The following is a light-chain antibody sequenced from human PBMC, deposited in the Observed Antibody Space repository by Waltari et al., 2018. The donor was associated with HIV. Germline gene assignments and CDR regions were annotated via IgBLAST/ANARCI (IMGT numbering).Light chain of an antibody. CDR1: QSVSSGY. CDR3: QQYGGSPMYT. Sequence: EIVLTQSTGTLSLSPGERATLSCRASQSVSSGYFAWYQHKPGQTPRLLIYGASSRATGIPDRFSGSGSGTDFTLTISRLEPEDFAVYYCQQYGGSPMYTFGQGTKLEIK. V-gene: IGKV3-20*01. CDR2: GAS. J-gene: IGKJ2*01.